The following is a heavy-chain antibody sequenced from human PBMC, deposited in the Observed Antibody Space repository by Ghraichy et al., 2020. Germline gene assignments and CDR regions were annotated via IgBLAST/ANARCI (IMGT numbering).Heavy chain of an antibody. CDR3: AKDCSGGSEDAFDI. Sequence: LSLTCAASGFTFSSYAMSWVRQAPGKGLEWVSAISGSGGSTYYADSVKGRFTISRDNSKNTLYLQMNSLRAEDTAVYYCAKDCSGGSEDAFDIWGQGTMVTVSS. V-gene: IGHV3-23*01. D-gene: IGHD2-15*01. CDR2: ISGSGGST. J-gene: IGHJ3*02. CDR1: GFTFSSYA.